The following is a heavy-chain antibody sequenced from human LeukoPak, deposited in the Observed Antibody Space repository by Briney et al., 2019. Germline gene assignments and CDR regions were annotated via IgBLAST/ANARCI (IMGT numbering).Heavy chain of an antibody. D-gene: IGHD4-23*01. CDR3: ARSTGGNYWNSDL. V-gene: IGHV4-4*07. CDR1: GGSISTYY. J-gene: IGHJ2*01. Sequence: PSETLSLTCTVSGGSISTYYWSCLRQPAGKGLEWIGRIYSSGSTNYNPSLKSRVTMSVDTSKNQFSLKLSSVTAADTAVYYCARSTGGNYWNSDLWGRGTLVTVSS. CDR2: IYSSGST.